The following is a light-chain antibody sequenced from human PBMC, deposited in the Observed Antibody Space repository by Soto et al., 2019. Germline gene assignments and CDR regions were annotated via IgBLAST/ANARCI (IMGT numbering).Light chain of an antibody. J-gene: IGKJ4*01. CDR1: QSVSSN. Sequence: EIVMTQSPATLYVSAGERATLSCRASQSVSSNLAWYQRKPGQAPRLLILGASTRATGIPARFSGSGSGTEFTLTISSLQSEDFAVYYCQQYNNWPLLTFGGGTTVEIK. CDR3: QQYNNWPLLT. CDR2: GAS. V-gene: IGKV3-15*01.